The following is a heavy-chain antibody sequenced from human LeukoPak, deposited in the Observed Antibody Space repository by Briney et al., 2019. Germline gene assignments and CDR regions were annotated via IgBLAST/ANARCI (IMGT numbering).Heavy chain of an antibody. Sequence: GGSLRLSCAASGFIVNNIYMSWVRQAPGRGPEWVSIIYSGGSTYYPDSVKGRFTISRDNSKNTLSLQMSSLRAEDTAVCYCARVRGYSDWYFDLWGRGTMVTVSS. CDR2: IYSGGST. J-gene: IGHJ2*01. CDR1: GFIVNNIY. V-gene: IGHV3-53*01. D-gene: IGHD5-18*01. CDR3: ARVRGYSDWYFDL.